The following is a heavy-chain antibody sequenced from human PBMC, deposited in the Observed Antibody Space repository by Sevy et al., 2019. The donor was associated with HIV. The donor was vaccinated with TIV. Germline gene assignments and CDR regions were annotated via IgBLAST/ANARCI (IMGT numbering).Heavy chain of an antibody. V-gene: IGHV4-59*08. CDR1: GGSISSYY. D-gene: IGHD2-2*01. CDR3: ARQTSKCTERSSTSCYSQGAFDY. CDR2: IYYSGST. J-gene: IGHJ4*02. Sequence: SETLSLTCTVSGGSISSYYWSWIRQPPGKGLEWIGYIYYSGSTNYNPSLKSRVTISVDTSKNQFSLKLSSVTAADTAVYYCARQTSKCTERSSTSCYSQGAFDYWGQGTLVTVSS.